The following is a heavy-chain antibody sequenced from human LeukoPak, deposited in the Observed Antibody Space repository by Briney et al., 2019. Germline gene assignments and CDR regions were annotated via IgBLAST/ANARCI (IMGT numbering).Heavy chain of an antibody. CDR2: TYYRSKWCN. CDR3: ARVRWFGELLPFGGFDP. Sequence: SQTLSLTCGISGDSVSSNNASWTWIRQSPSRGLEWLGRTYYRSKWCNDSAISVKSRMTINPDTSKKHFSLQLSSVTPEDTAVYYCARVRWFGELLPFGGFDPWGQGTLVTVSS. D-gene: IGHD3-10*01. J-gene: IGHJ5*02. V-gene: IGHV6-1*01. CDR1: GDSVSSNNAS.